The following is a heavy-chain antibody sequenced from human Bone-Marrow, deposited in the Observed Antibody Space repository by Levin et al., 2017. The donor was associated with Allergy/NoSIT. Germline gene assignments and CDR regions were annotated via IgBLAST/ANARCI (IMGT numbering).Heavy chain of an antibody. CDR3: AKDSGGSYTGVFEN. D-gene: IGHD1-26*01. Sequence: PGESLKISCAASGFTFDDYGMHWVRQAPGKGLEWVSSINWNNANIAYADSVKGRFTISRDNAKNSLYLQMNSLRVEDTALYYCAKDSGGSYTGVFENWGQGTLVIVSS. V-gene: IGHV3-9*01. CDR2: INWNNANI. J-gene: IGHJ4*02. CDR1: GFTFDDYG.